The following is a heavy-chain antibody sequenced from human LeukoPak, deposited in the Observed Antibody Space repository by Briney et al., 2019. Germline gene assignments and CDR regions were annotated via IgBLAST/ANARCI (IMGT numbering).Heavy chain of an antibody. CDR2: VKSKTDGGTT. Sequence: GGSLRLSCAAYGFTFSNAWMRWVRQAPGKGREWGGRVKSKTDGGTTDYAAPVKGRFTISRDDSKNTLYLQMNSLKTEDTAVYYCTTDRSYYYESSGYLKDYWGQGTLVTVSS. J-gene: IGHJ4*02. CDR3: TTDRSYYYESSGYLKDY. D-gene: IGHD3-22*01. CDR1: GFTFSNAW. V-gene: IGHV3-15*01.